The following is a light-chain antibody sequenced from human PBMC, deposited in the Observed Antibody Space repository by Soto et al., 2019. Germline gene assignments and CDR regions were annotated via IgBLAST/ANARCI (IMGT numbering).Light chain of an antibody. CDR2: GAS. CDR1: QSVRSN. Sequence: EIVMTQSPATLSVSPGERATLSCRASQSVRSNLAWYQRKPGQAPRLLIYGASTRATGIPVRFSGSGSGTEFTLTVSSLQSEDFAIYYCQQYNNWPQVTFGGGTKVEIK. CDR3: QQYNNWPQVT. J-gene: IGKJ4*01. V-gene: IGKV3-15*01.